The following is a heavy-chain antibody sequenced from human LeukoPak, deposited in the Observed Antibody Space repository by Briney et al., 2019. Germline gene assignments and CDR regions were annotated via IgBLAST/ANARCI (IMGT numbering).Heavy chain of an antibody. CDR3: ARDPSSGDWGYYYYYMDV. CDR1: GYSFTTYA. V-gene: IGHV1-18*01. Sequence: ASVKVSCKASGYSFTTYAISWVRQAPGQGLEWKGWISAYNGNTNYAQKVQGRVTMTTDTSTSTAYMELRSLRSDDTAVYYCARDPSSGDWGYYYYYMDVWGKGTTVTVSS. CDR2: ISAYNGNT. D-gene: IGHD2-21*01. J-gene: IGHJ6*03.